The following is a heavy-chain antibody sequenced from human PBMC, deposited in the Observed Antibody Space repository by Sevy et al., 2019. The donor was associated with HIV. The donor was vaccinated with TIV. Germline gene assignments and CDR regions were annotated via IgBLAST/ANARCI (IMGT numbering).Heavy chain of an antibody. CDR3: AKDRVSGTYYTGDFDY. CDR2: ISGSGGST. CDR1: GFTFSTYA. J-gene: IGHJ4*02. D-gene: IGHD3-10*01. V-gene: IGHV3-23*01. Sequence: GGSLRLSCAASGFTFSTYAMTWVRQAPGKGLEWVSDISGSGGSTYYADSVKGRFTISRDNSKNTLYLQMNSLRAEDTAVYYCAKDRVSGTYYTGDFDYWGQGTLVTVSS.